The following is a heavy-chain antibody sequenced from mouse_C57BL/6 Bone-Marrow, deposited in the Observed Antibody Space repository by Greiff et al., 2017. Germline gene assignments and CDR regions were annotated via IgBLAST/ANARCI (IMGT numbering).Heavy chain of an antibody. D-gene: IGHD1-1*01. J-gene: IGHJ4*01. V-gene: IGHV5-17*01. CDR3: SRTGSSGYAMDY. CDR1: GFTFSDYG. Sequence: EVQLVESGGGLVKPGGSLKLSCAASGFTFSDYGMHWVRQAPEKGLEWVAYISRGSSTIYYADTVKGRFTICSDNAKNTLFLQMTSSRSEDTAMYYCSRTGSSGYAMDYWGQGTSVTVSS. CDR2: ISRGSSTI.